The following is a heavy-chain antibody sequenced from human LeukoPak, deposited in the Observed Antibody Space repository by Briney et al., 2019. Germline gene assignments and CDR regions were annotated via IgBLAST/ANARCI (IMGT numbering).Heavy chain of an antibody. CDR1: GFPFSGYA. Sequence: GGSLRLSCAASGFPFSGYAMYWVRQAPGKGLEFVSGIHGNGGNTLYANSVKGRFTISRDNSKNTLYLQTGSLRGEDMAVYYCARAQTGATSYYFDDWGQGTLVTVSS. CDR2: IHGNGGNT. CDR3: ARAQTGATSYYFDD. V-gene: IGHV3-64*01. J-gene: IGHJ4*02. D-gene: IGHD1-7*01.